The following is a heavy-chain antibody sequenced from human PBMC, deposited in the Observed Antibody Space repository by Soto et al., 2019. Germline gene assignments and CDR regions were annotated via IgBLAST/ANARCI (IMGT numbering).Heavy chain of an antibody. J-gene: IGHJ3*02. CDR3: ARWDYGGKSEAAFDI. Sequence: QVQLVESGGGVVQPGRSLRLSCAASGFTFSSYGMHWVRQAPGKGLEWVAVIWYDGSNKYYADSVKGRFTIYRDNSKNTLYLQMNSLRAEDTAVYYCARWDYGGKSEAAFDIWGQGTMVTVSS. CDR2: IWYDGSNK. D-gene: IGHD4-17*01. V-gene: IGHV3-33*01. CDR1: GFTFSSYG.